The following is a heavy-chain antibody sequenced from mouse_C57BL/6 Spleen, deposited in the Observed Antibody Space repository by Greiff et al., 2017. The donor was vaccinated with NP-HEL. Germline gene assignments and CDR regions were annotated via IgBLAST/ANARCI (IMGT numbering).Heavy chain of an antibody. Sequence: QVQLQQSGAELVKPGASVKISCKASGYAFSSSWMNWVKQRPGKGLEWIGRIYPGDGDTNYNGKFKGKATLTADKSSSTAYMQLSSLTSEDSAVYFCARNYGPYYYAMDYWGQGTSVTVSS. CDR2: IYPGDGDT. CDR3: ARNYGPYYYAMDY. J-gene: IGHJ4*01. V-gene: IGHV1-82*01. CDR1: GYAFSSSW. D-gene: IGHD1-2*01.